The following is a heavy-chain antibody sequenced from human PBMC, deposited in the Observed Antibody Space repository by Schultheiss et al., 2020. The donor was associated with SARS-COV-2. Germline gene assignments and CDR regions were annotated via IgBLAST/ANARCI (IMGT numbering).Heavy chain of an antibody. V-gene: IGHV1-69*13. Sequence: SVKVSCKASGGTFSSYPISWVRQAPGQGLEWMGGIIPIFGTANYAQKFQGRVTITADESTSTAYMELSSLRSEDTAVYYCARDRYDFWSGYVSYWYFDLWGRGTLVTVSS. J-gene: IGHJ2*01. CDR3: ARDRYDFWSGYVSYWYFDL. D-gene: IGHD3-3*01. CDR1: GGTFSSYP. CDR2: IIPIFGTA.